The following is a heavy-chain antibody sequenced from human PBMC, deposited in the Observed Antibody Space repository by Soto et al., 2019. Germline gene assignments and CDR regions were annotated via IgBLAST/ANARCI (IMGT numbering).Heavy chain of an antibody. D-gene: IGHD3-9*01. Sequence: GESLKISCAASGFTVSSNYMSWVRQAPGKGLEWVSVIYSGGSTYYADSVKGRFTISRDNSKNTLYLQMNSLRAEDTAVYYCASPYDILTGPHAFDIWGQGTMVTVSS. J-gene: IGHJ3*02. CDR3: ASPYDILTGPHAFDI. CDR1: GFTVSSNY. CDR2: IYSGGST. V-gene: IGHV3-53*01.